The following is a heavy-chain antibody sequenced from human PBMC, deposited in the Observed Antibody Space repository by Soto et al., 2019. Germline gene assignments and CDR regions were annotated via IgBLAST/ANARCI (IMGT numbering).Heavy chain of an antibody. D-gene: IGHD6-13*01. V-gene: IGHV3-23*01. Sequence: EVQLLESGGGLVQPGGSLRLSCAASEFTFINYAMSWVRQAPGKGLEWVSTIGGGDGSTYYADSVKGRFTISRENSNSALYLQMNSLRVGDTAIYYCAKGILVKPPGTRTFDIWGQGTIVIVSS. CDR1: EFTFINYA. CDR2: IGGGDGST. CDR3: AKGILVKPPGTRTFDI. J-gene: IGHJ3*02.